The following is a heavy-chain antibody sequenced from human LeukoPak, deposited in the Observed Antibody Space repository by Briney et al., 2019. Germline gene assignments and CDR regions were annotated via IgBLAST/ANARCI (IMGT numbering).Heavy chain of an antibody. Sequence: GGSLRLSCAASGFTLSSSAMSWVRQAPGKGPEWVSGISGNGGTTYYADSVKGRFTISRDNSKNTLYLQMNSLRAEDTALYYCAKDRLVRDSWGQGTLVTVSS. J-gene: IGHJ4*02. CDR3: AKDRLVRDS. V-gene: IGHV3-23*01. D-gene: IGHD6-13*01. CDR2: ISGNGGTT. CDR1: GFTLSSSA.